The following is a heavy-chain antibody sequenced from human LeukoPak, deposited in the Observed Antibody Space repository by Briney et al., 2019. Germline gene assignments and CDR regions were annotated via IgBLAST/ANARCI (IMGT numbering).Heavy chain of an antibody. CDR2: IKQDGSET. D-gene: IGHD4-17*01. CDR1: GFTFSSYW. CDR3: ARDTAPLPYYFDY. V-gene: IGHV3-7*01. Sequence: GGSLRLSRAASGFTFSSYWMSWVRQAPGKGLEWVANIKQDGSETYYVDSVKGRFTISRDNAKNSLYLQMNSLRAEDTAVYYCARDTAPLPYYFDYWGQGTLVTVSS. J-gene: IGHJ4*02.